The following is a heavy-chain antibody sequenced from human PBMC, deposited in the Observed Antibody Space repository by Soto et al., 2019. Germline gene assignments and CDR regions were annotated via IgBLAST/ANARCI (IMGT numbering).Heavy chain of an antibody. J-gene: IGHJ6*02. D-gene: IGHD3-9*01. CDR3: AREQYYAILTASNYYYYGMDV. Sequence: AVKVSCKASGGTFSSYAISWVRQAPGQGLEWMGGIIPIFGTANYAQKFQGRVTITADESTSTAYMELSSLRSEDTAVYYCAREQYYAILTASNYYYYGMDVWG. CDR2: IIPIFGTA. V-gene: IGHV1-69*13. CDR1: GGTFSSYA.